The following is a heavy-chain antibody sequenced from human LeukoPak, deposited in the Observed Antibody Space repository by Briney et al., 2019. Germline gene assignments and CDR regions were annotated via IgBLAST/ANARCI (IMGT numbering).Heavy chain of an antibody. D-gene: IGHD4-23*01. V-gene: IGHV4-34*01. Sequence: SETLSLTCAVYGGTFSGYYWSWIRQPPGKGLEWIGEINHSGSTKYNPFLKSRVTISVDTSKNQLSLKLSSVTAADTAVYYCARRLGLRWDLQAFDIWGQGTMVTVSS. CDR1: GGTFSGYY. CDR2: INHSGST. J-gene: IGHJ3*02. CDR3: ARRLGLRWDLQAFDI.